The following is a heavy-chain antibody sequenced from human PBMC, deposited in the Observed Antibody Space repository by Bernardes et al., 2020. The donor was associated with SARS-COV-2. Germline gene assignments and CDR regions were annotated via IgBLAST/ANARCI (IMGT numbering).Heavy chain of an antibody. D-gene: IGHD3-3*01. J-gene: IGHJ5*02. Sequence: SETLSLTCTVSGDSINSDESCWWSWVRHPPGKAMEWIGEIHHSGGTNYNPSFRSRVTMSVDRSKNQISLNLNSVTAADTALYYCARGSYYTWHTWGQGTLVTVSS. V-gene: IGHV4-4*02. CDR2: IHHSGGT. CDR3: ARGSYYTWHT. CDR1: GDSINSDESCW.